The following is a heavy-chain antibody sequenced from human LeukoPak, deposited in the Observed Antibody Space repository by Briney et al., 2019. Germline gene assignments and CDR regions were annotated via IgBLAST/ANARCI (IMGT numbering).Heavy chain of an antibody. CDR1: GGSISSSSYY. V-gene: IGHV4-39*01. Sequence: PSETLSLTCTGSGGSISSSSYYWGWIRQPPGKGLEGIGRIYYSGSTYYNPSLKSRVTISVDTSKNQFSLKLSSVTAADTAVYYCARSSGYSSSGGLNWFDTWGQGTLVTVSS. CDR2: IYYSGST. J-gene: IGHJ5*01. D-gene: IGHD6-13*01. CDR3: ARSSGYSSSGGLNWFDT.